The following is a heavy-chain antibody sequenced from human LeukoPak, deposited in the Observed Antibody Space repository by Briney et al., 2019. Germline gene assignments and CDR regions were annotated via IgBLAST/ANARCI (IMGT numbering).Heavy chain of an antibody. Sequence: GGSLRLSCAASGFTFSSYWMSWVRQAPGKGLEWVANIKQDGSEKHYVDSVKGRFTISRDNAKNSLYLQMNSLRDEDTAVYFCARDKIVGATLLDYWGQGILVTVSS. CDR1: GFTFSSYW. V-gene: IGHV3-7*01. J-gene: IGHJ4*02. CDR2: IKQDGSEK. D-gene: IGHD1-26*01. CDR3: ARDKIVGATLLDY.